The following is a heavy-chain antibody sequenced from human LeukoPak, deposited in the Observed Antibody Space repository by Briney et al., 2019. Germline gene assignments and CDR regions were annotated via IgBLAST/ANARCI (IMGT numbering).Heavy chain of an antibody. CDR1: GGTFSSYA. D-gene: IGHD3-22*01. Sequence: GASVKVSCKASGGTFSSYAISWVRQAPGQGLEWMGGIIPIFGTANYAQKFQGRVTITTDESTSTAYMELRSLRSDDTAVYYCARHMAYDSSGYYLLWFDPWGQGTLVTVSS. J-gene: IGHJ5*02. V-gene: IGHV1-69*05. CDR2: IIPIFGTA. CDR3: ARHMAYDSSGYYLLWFDP.